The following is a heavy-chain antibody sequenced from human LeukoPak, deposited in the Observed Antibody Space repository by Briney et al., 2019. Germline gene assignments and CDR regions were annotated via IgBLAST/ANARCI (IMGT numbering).Heavy chain of an antibody. CDR1: GFTFDDYA. CDR2: ISWNSGSI. J-gene: IGHJ3*02. Sequence: GRSLRLSCAASGFTFDDYAMHWVRQAPGKGLEWVSGISWNSGSIGYADSVKGRFTISRDNAKNSLYLQMNSLRAEDTALYYCAKASSGSYFRNDDAFDIWGQGTMVTVFS. V-gene: IGHV3-9*01. CDR3: AKASSGSYFRNDDAFDI. D-gene: IGHD3-10*01.